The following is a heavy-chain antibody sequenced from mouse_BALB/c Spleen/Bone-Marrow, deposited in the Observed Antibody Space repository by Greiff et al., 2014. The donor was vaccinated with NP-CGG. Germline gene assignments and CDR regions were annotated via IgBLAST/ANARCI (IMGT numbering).Heavy chain of an antibody. D-gene: IGHD2-14*01. CDR2: IWDGGST. Sequence: QVQLQQSGPGLVAPSQSLSITCTVSGFSLTDYGVSWIRQPPGKGLEWLGVIWDGGSTYYNSALKSRLSISKDNSKSQVLLKMNRLQTDDTAMYYCAKHEDRYDWFAYWGQGTLVTVSA. CDR3: AKHEDRYDWFAY. V-gene: IGHV2-6-5*01. CDR1: GFSLTDYG. J-gene: IGHJ3*01.